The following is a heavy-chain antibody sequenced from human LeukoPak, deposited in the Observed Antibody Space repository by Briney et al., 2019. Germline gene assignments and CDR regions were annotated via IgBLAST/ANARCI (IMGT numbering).Heavy chain of an antibody. J-gene: IGHJ3*02. CDR3: ARITMIVVAKGAGAFDI. D-gene: IGHD3-22*01. CDR1: GGTFSSYA. V-gene: IGHV1-69*04. CDR2: IIPILGIA. Sequence: SVKVSCKASGGTFSSYAISWVRQAPGQGLEWMGRIIPILGIANYAQKFQGRVTITADKSTSTAYMELSSLRSEDTAVYYCARITMIVVAKGAGAFDIWGQGTMVTVSS.